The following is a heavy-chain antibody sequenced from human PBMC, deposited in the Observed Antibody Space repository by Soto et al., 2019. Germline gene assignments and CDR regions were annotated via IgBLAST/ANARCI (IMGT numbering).Heavy chain of an antibody. CDR3: ARGHTAAGYSSSWQRYYYYYGMDV. CDR2: INHSGST. J-gene: IGHJ6*02. Sequence: SETLSLTCAVYGGSFSGYYWSWIRQPPGKGLEWIGEINHSGSTNYNPSLKSRVTISVDTSKNQFSLKLSSVTAADTAVYYCARGHTAAGYSSSWQRYYYYYGMDVWGQGTTVTVSS. D-gene: IGHD6-13*01. CDR1: GGSFSGYY. V-gene: IGHV4-34*01.